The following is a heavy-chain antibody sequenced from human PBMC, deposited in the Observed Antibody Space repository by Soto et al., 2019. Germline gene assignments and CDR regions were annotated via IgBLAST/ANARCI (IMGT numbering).Heavy chain of an antibody. CDR3: AMILTGRPLYWYFDL. CDR1: GGSISSYY. D-gene: IGHD3-9*01. Sequence: QVQLQESGPGLVKPSETLSLTCTVSGGSISSYYWSWIRQPPGKGLEWIGYIYYSGSTNYNPSLKTRVTISVDTSKNQFSLKLSSVTAADTAVYYCAMILTGRPLYWYFDLWGRGTLVTVSS. V-gene: IGHV4-59*01. J-gene: IGHJ2*01. CDR2: IYYSGST.